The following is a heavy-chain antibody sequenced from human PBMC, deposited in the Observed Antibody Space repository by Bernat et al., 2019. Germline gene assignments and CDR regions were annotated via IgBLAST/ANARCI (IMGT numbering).Heavy chain of an antibody. CDR3: ARSPYPLGLEHTYYYYYMDV. D-gene: IGHD1/OR15-1a*01. Sequence: EVKLVESGGGLVKPGGSLRLSCAASGFTFSSYSMNWVRQAPGKGLEWVSSISSSGNNIYYADSVKGRFTISRDNAKNSLYLQMNSLRSEDTAVYYCARSPYPLGLEHTYYYYYMDVWGKGTTVTVSS. CDR1: GFTFSSYS. CDR2: ISSSGNNI. J-gene: IGHJ6*03. V-gene: IGHV3-21*04.